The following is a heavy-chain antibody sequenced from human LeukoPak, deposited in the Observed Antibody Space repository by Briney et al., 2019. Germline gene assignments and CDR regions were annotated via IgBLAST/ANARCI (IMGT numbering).Heavy chain of an antibody. J-gene: IGHJ3*02. V-gene: IGHV3-66*03. CDR1: GFTVSSNY. CDR2: IYSCGST. Sequence: GGSLRLSCAASGFTVSSNYMSWVRQAPGKGLEWVSVIYSCGSTYYADSVKGRFTISRDNSKNTLYFQMNSLRAEDTAVYYCARGDCSGGSCYPRGCAFDIWGQGTMVTVSS. CDR3: ARGDCSGGSCYPRGCAFDI. D-gene: IGHD2-15*01.